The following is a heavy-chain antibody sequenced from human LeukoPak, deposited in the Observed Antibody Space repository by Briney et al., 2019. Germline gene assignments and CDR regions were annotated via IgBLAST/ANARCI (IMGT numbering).Heavy chain of an antibody. V-gene: IGHV1-8*01. J-gene: IGHJ4*02. CDR3: ARQAAKKNYFDY. CDR1: GYTFTSYD. CDR2: MNPDSGNT. D-gene: IGHD6-25*01. Sequence: GASVRVSCKTSGYTFTSYDINWVRQATGQGLEWMGWMNPDSGNTGYAQKFQGRVTVTRNTSINTAYMELSSLRSEDTAVYYCARQAAKKNYFDYWGQGTLVTVSS.